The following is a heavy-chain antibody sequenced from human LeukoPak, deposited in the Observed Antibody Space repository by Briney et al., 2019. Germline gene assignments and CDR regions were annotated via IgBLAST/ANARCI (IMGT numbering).Heavy chain of an antibody. Sequence: ASVKVSCKTSGYPFTSYGLSWIRQAPGQGLEWIGWISPADGKTRFSQKFVGRVALTTDTPTTTVNMELRSLRSDDTAVYYCSRARTVGYYDSSGFWGQGTLVTVSS. J-gene: IGHJ4*02. V-gene: IGHV1-18*01. CDR2: ISPADGKT. CDR1: GYPFTSYG. CDR3: SRARTVGYYDSSGF. D-gene: IGHD3-22*01.